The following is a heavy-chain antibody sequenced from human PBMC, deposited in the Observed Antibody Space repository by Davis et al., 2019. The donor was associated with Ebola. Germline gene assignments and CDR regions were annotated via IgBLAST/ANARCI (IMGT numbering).Heavy chain of an antibody. J-gene: IGHJ4*02. D-gene: IGHD2-21*01. CDR2: INPKSGGT. Sequence: ASVQVPCKASGYTFTDYYIHRVRQPPGQGLEWLGWINPKSGGTNSAQKFLGRVTVTRDTSIGTVYMELTRLRPDDTAVYYCARVTRYWGGDVDYFQHWGQGTLVTVSS. V-gene: IGHV1-2*02. CDR3: ARVTRYWGGDVDYFQH. CDR1: GYTFTDYY.